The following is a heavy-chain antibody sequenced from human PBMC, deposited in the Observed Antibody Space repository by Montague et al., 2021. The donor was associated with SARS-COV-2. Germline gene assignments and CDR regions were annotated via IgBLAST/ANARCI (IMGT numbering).Heavy chain of an antibody. CDR2: ISYDGSNK. V-gene: IGHV3-30*04. D-gene: IGHD3-16*02. CDR1: GFTFSSYA. CDR3: ARDNYDYVWGSYRYIY. Sequence: SLRLSCAASGFTFSSYAMHSVRQAPGKGLEWVAVISYDGSNKYYADSVKGRFTISRDNSKNTLYLQMNSLSAEDTGVYYCARDNYDYVWGSYRYIYWGQGTLLTVAS. J-gene: IGHJ4*02.